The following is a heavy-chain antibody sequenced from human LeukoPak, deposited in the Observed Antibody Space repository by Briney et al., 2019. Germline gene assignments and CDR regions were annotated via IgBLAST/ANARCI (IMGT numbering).Heavy chain of an antibody. D-gene: IGHD2-2*02. J-gene: IGHJ4*02. Sequence: GASVKVSCKASGYTFSNYGVTWVRQASGHGLEWMGWVSADSVNTNYVQKFQGRVTMTTDTSTSTAYMELRSLRSDDTAVYYCARDAQNIYCSSTSCYRGRFDYWGQGTLVTVSS. CDR2: VSADSVNT. CDR1: GYTFSNYG. V-gene: IGHV1-18*01. CDR3: ARDAQNIYCSSTSCYRGRFDY.